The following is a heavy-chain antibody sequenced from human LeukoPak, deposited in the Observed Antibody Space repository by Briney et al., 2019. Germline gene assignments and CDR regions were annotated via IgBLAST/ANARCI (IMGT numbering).Heavy chain of an antibody. V-gene: IGHV4-59*08. CDR2: IYYSGST. Sequence: SETLSLTCTVSGGSISSYYWSWIRQPPGKGLEWIGYIYYSGSTNYNPSLKSRVTISVDTSKNQFSLKLSSVTAADTAVYYFARHYYYDPFDPWAREPWSPSPQ. CDR1: GGSISSYY. CDR3: ARHYYYDPFDP. J-gene: IGHJ5*02. D-gene: IGHD3-22*01.